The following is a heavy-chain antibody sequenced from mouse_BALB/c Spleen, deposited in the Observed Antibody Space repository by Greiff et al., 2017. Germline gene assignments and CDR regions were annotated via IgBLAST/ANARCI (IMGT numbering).Heavy chain of an antibody. Sequence: EVKLVESGPGLVKPSQSLSLTCTVTGYSITSDYAWNWIRQFPGNKLEWMGYISYSGSTSYNPSLKSRISITRDTSKNQFFLQLNSVTTEDTATYYCAIYGSAWFAYWGQGTLVTVSA. CDR2: ISYSGST. CDR1: GYSITSDYA. J-gene: IGHJ3*01. CDR3: AIYGSAWFAY. V-gene: IGHV3-2*02. D-gene: IGHD2-2*01.